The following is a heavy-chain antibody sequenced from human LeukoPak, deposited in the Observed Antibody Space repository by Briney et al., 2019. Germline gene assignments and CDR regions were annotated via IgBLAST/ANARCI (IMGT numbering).Heavy chain of an antibody. J-gene: IGHJ4*02. CDR2: ISGSGGST. D-gene: IGHD3-10*01. Sequence: GGSLRLSCAASGFTFSSYAMSWVRQAPGKGREWVSAISGSGGSTYYADSVKGRFTISRDNSKNTLYLQMNSLRAEDTAVYYCAKEGILGELLTDYFDYWGQGTLVTVSS. CDR3: AKEGILGELLTDYFDY. V-gene: IGHV3-23*01. CDR1: GFTFSSYA.